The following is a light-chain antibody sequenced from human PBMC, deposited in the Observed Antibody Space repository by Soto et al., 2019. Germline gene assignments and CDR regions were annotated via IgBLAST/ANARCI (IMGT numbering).Light chain of an antibody. Sequence: QPVLTQPPSVSGAPGQRVTISCTGSSSNIGAGYDVHWYQQLPGTAPKLLIYDNNNRPSGVPGRSSGSKSGTSASLAITGLQAEDEADYYCQSYDRSLSVVFGGGTKLTVL. J-gene: IGLJ2*01. CDR3: QSYDRSLSVV. V-gene: IGLV1-40*01. CDR1: SSNIGAGYD. CDR2: DNN.